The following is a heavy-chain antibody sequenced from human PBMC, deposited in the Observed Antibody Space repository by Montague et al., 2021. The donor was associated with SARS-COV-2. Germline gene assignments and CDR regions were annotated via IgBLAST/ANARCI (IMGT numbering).Heavy chain of an antibody. Sequence: SETRSLTCTVSGGSISSYYCSWIRQPPGKGLEWIGYIYYSGSTNXNPXLKSRVTISVDTSKNQFSLKLSSVTAADTAVYYCARDSGGSSPEDWLGFDPWGQGTLVTVSS. CDR3: ARDSGGSSPEDWLGFDP. D-gene: IGHD2-15*01. CDR1: GGSISSYY. CDR2: IYYSGST. J-gene: IGHJ5*02. V-gene: IGHV4-59*01.